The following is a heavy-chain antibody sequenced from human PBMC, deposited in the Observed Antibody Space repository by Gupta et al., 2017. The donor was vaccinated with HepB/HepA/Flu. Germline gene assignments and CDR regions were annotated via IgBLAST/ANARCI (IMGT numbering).Heavy chain of an antibody. J-gene: IGHJ6*02. D-gene: IGHD3-16*02. Sequence: EVQLVESGGGLVQPGGYWRLSCGVSGFSFSAYAMSWVRQAPGKGLEWVSGISGSGGSTYYADSVKGRFTISRDNSKNTLYLQMNSLRVEDTAVYYCTNCPIGYYYGMDVWGQGTTVTVSS. CDR2: ISGSGGST. CDR1: GFSFSAYA. V-gene: IGHV3-23*04. CDR3: TNCPIGYYYGMDV.